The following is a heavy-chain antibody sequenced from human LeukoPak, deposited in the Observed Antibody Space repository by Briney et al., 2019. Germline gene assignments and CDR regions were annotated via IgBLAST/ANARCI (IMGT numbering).Heavy chain of an antibody. J-gene: IGHJ4*02. D-gene: IGHD6-19*01. CDR1: GFTFSSYG. V-gene: IGHV3-43*02. Sequence: GGSLRLSCAASGFTFSSYGMSWVRQAPGKGLEWVSLISWDGGSTYYADSVKGRFTISRDNSKNSLYLQMNSLRTEDTALYYCAKGRYRGIAVGALDYWGEGTLVTVSS. CDR2: ISWDGGST. CDR3: AKGRYRGIAVGALDY.